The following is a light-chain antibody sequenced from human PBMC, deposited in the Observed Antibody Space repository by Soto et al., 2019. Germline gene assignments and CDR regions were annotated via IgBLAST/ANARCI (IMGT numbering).Light chain of an antibody. V-gene: IGKV3-20*01. CDR2: GAS. J-gene: IGKJ1*01. CDR3: QQYGSSPWT. Sequence: EIVLTQSPGTLSLSPGERATLSCRASQSVSNNYLAWYQQKPGQAPRLLMYGASSRATGIPDRFSGSGSGTDFPLTLSRLEPEDFAVYYCQQYGSSPWTFGQGTKVEIK. CDR1: QSVSNNY.